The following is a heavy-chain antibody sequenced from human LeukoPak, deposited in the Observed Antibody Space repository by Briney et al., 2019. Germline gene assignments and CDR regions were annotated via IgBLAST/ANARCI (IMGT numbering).Heavy chain of an antibody. V-gene: IGHV4-38-2*01. J-gene: IGHJ3*01. D-gene: IGHD3-22*01. Sequence: PSETLSLTCAVSGYSISSGYYWGWIRQSPGKGLEWIATIFHSGTIYYNPSLKSRVALSVDTSENQFSLKLNSVTAAGTALYYCARMGISYYYDSSTYYPAAFDVWGQGTMVSVSS. CDR1: GYSISSGYY. CDR3: ARMGISYYYDSSTYYPAAFDV. CDR2: IFHSGTI.